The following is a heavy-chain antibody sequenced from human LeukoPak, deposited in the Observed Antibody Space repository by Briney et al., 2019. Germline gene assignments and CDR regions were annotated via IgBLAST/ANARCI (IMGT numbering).Heavy chain of an antibody. CDR1: EYNLTNYW. J-gene: IGHJ4*02. D-gene: IGHD6-13*01. CDR3: ARHGGRIAAAGTIFDY. Sequence: GESLKISCKGFEYNLTNYWIGWVRQMPGKGLEWMGIIYPGDSHTIYSPSFQGQVTISADKSINTAYLQWSSLKASDTAMYYCARHGGRIAAAGTIFDYWGQGTLVTVSS. V-gene: IGHV5-51*01. CDR2: IYPGDSHT.